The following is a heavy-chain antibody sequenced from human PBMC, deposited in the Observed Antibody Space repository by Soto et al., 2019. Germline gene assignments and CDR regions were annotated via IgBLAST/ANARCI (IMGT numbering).Heavy chain of an antibody. CDR2: ISSSTSYV. V-gene: IGHV3-21*06. Sequence: GGSLRLSCAASGFTFSRYGMNWLRPAAEKGLEWVASISSSTSYVYYADSVNGRFSTSRDNAKNILYLEMYALRTEDTAVYYCARDPSEGRVGNWFESWGQGTLVTVSS. CDR3: ARDPSEGRVGNWFES. D-gene: IGHD2-2*01. J-gene: IGHJ5*01. CDR1: GFTFSRYG.